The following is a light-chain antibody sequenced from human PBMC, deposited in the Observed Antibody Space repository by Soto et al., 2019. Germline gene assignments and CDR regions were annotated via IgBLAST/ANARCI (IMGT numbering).Light chain of an antibody. CDR1: SSNVGGNS. V-gene: IGLV1-51*01. J-gene: IGLJ1*01. Sequence: QSVMPQPPSVSAAPGQKVTISCSGSSSNVGGNSVSWYQQLPGTAPKLLIYDDNKRPSGIPDRFSGSKSGTSATLGITGFQTGDEADYYCGSWDSSLSADVFGTGTKLTVL. CDR3: GSWDSSLSADV. CDR2: DDN.